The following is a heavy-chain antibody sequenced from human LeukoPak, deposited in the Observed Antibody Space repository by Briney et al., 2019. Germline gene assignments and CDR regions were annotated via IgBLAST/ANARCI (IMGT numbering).Heavy chain of an antibody. Sequence: ASVKVSCKAIGYNFATSGISWVRPAPGQGLEWMGWISSFSGNTHYAERLQDRVSMTTDTSTSTAYMELRRLSSDDTAVYYCARIFVALYGLAVWGRGTTVIVSS. CDR2: ISSFSGNT. CDR3: ARIFVALYGLAV. J-gene: IGHJ6*02. V-gene: IGHV1-18*01. D-gene: IGHD3-3*01. CDR1: GYNFATSG.